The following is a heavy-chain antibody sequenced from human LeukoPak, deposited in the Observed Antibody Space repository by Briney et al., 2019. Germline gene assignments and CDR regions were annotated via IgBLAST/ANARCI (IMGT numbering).Heavy chain of an antibody. Sequence: GGSLRLSCAASGFTFSSYEMNWVRQAPGKGLEWVSYISSSGSTIYYADSVKGRFTISRDNAKNSLYLQMNSLGAEDTAVYYCARETYDSSGYFSMWGQGTLVTVSS. J-gene: IGHJ4*02. CDR2: ISSSGSTI. D-gene: IGHD3-22*01. CDR1: GFTFSSYE. V-gene: IGHV3-48*03. CDR3: ARETYDSSGYFSM.